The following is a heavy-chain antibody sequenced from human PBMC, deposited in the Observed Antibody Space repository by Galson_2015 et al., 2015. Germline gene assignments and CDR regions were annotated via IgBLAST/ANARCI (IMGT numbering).Heavy chain of an antibody. D-gene: IGHD6-13*01. Sequence: PGQGLEWMGGIIPIFGTANYAQKFQDRVTITADESTSTAYMELSSLRSEDTAVYYCARDGIAAAGTVIVDYYYMDVWGKGTTVTVSS. CDR2: IIPIFGTA. CDR3: ARDGIAAAGTVIVDYYYMDV. J-gene: IGHJ6*03. V-gene: IGHV1-69*01.